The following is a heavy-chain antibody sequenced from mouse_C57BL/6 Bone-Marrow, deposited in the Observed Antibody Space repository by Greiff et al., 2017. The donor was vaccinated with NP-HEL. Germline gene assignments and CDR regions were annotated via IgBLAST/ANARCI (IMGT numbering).Heavy chain of an antibody. CDR3: ARRGDWVYYFDY. D-gene: IGHD4-1*01. Sequence: EVQLQQSGAELVKPGASVKLSCTASGFNIKDYYMHWVKQRTEQGLEWIGRIDPEDGETKSAPKFQGTATITADTSSNTAYLQLSSLTSEDTAVYYCARRGDWVYYFDYWGQGTTLTVSS. J-gene: IGHJ2*01. CDR1: GFNIKDYY. CDR2: IDPEDGET. V-gene: IGHV14-2*01.